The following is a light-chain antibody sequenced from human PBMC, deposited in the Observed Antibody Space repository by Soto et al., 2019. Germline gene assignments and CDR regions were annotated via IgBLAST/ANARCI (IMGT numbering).Light chain of an antibody. CDR1: QTINRF. CDR2: AAS. CDR3: QQSYSSPQT. V-gene: IGKV1-39*01. Sequence: DIQMTQSPSSLSASVGDRISITCRAGQTINRFLNWYQQKAGKAPKLLLSAASSLRSGVPSRFSGSGSGTDFTLTISSLQPEDFATYYCQQSYSSPQTFGQGTKVEIK. J-gene: IGKJ1*01.